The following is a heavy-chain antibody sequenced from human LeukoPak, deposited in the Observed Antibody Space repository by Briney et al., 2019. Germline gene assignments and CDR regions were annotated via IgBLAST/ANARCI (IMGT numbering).Heavy chain of an antibody. V-gene: IGHV3-23*01. Sequence: RVGALRLSLAASGFTFSSYSISLGRQGPGEGLGGGSGISGSGDSTYYADSVKGRFTISSDNSKNTLYLQLHSMRAEDTAVYYCAKDSSRWHITVGYFDYWGQGTLVTVSS. CDR2: ISGSGDST. J-gene: IGHJ4*02. D-gene: IGHD6-13*01. CDR3: AKDSSRWHITVGYFDY. CDR1: GFTFSSYS.